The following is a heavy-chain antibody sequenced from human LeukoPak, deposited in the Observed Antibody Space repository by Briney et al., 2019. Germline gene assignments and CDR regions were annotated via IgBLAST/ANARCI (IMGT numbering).Heavy chain of an antibody. CDR2: ISYDGSNK. CDR3: AKARYDSSGYYYAPSYYYYMDV. Sequence: PGGSLRLSCAASGFTFSSYAMHWVRQAPGKGLEWVAVISYDGSNKYYADSVKGRFTISRDNSKNTLYLQMNSLRAEDTAVYYCAKARYDSSGYYYAPSYYYYMDVWGKGTTVTISS. D-gene: IGHD3-22*01. J-gene: IGHJ6*03. CDR1: GFTFSSYA. V-gene: IGHV3-30*04.